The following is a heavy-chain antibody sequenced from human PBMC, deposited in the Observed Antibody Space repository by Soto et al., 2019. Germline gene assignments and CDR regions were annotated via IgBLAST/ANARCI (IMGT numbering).Heavy chain of an antibody. CDR3: ARGKKRYDFWSGSYYYYGMDV. D-gene: IGHD3-3*01. Sequence: GASVKVSCKASGGTFSSYAISWVRQAPGQGLEWMGGIIPIFGTANYAQKFQGRVTITADESTSTAYMELSSLRSEDTAVYYCARGKKRYDFWSGSYYYYGMDVWGQGTTVTVSS. V-gene: IGHV1-69*13. CDR1: GGTFSSYA. CDR2: IIPIFGTA. J-gene: IGHJ6*02.